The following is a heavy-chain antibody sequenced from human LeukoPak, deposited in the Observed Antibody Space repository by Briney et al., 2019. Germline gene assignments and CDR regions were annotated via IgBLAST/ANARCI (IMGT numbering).Heavy chain of an antibody. CDR3: ARGSRITMVRGVIIRVTTHYYYMDV. CDR2: INHSGST. J-gene: IGHJ6*03. D-gene: IGHD3-10*01. CDR1: GGSFSGYY. Sequence: SETLSLTCAVYGGSFSGYYWSWIRQPPGKGLEWIGEINHSGSTNYNPSLKSRVTISVDTSKSQFSLKLSSVTAADTAVYYCARGSRITMVRGVIIRVTTHYYYMDVWGKGTTVTVSS. V-gene: IGHV4-34*01.